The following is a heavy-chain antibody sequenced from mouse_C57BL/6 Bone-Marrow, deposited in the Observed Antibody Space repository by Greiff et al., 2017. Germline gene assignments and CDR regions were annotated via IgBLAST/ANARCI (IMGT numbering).Heavy chain of an antibody. CDR1: GYTFTSYW. Sequence: QVQLQQPGAELVKPGASVKLSCKASGYTFTSYWMHWVKQRPGQGLAWIGMIHPNSGSTNYNEKFKSKATLTVDKSSSTAYMQLSSLTSEDSAVYYCARIQLRLPHYYAMDYWGQGTSVTVSS. J-gene: IGHJ4*01. D-gene: IGHD3-2*02. V-gene: IGHV1-64*01. CDR3: ARIQLRLPHYYAMDY. CDR2: IHPNSGST.